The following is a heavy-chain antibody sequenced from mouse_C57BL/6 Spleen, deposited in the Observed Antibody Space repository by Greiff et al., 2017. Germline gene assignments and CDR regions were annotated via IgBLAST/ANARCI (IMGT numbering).Heavy chain of an antibody. Sequence: VQLQQPGAELVRPGTSVKLSCKASGYTFTSYWMHWVKQRPGQGLEWIGVIDPSDSYTNYNQKFKGKATLTVDTSSSTAYMQLSSLTSEDSAVYYCVSSPFDYWGQGTTLTVSS. CDR1: GYTFTSYW. J-gene: IGHJ2*01. CDR3: VSSPFDY. CDR2: IDPSDSYT. D-gene: IGHD1-1*01. V-gene: IGHV1-59*01.